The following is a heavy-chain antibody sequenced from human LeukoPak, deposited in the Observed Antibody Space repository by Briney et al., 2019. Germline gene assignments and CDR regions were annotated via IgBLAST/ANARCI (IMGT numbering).Heavy chain of an antibody. D-gene: IGHD3-3*01. CDR1: GFTFSSYG. J-gene: IGHJ4*02. V-gene: IGHV3-30*18. CDR3: AKPPDFWSGYYELYRTAFDY. Sequence: GGSLRLSCAASGFTFSSYGMHWVRQAPGKGLGGVAVISYDGSNTYYADSVKGRFTISRDNSKNTLYLQMNGLRAEDTAVYYCAKPPDFWSGYYELYRTAFDYWGQGTLVTVSS. CDR2: ISYDGSNT.